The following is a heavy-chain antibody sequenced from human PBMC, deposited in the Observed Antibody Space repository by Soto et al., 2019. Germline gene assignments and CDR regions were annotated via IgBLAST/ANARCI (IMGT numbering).Heavy chain of an antibody. V-gene: IGHV5-10-1*01. CDR2: IDPSDSYT. D-gene: IGHD6-13*01. Sequence: GESLNISCKCSVYTFNTYWINWVRQMPGKGLEWMGRIDPSDSYTKYSPSFQGHIIMSADKSISTAYLHWGDLKASDTAIYYCARSFDSSSTYGMDVWGQGTTVTVSS. CDR1: VYTFNTYW. J-gene: IGHJ6*02. CDR3: ARSFDSSSTYGMDV.